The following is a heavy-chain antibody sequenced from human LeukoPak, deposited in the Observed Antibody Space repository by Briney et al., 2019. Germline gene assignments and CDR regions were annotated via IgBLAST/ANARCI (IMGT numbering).Heavy chain of an antibody. CDR1: GGSFSGYY. J-gene: IGHJ3*02. CDR2: INHSGST. D-gene: IGHD3-10*01. Sequence: PSETLSLTCAVYGGSFSGYYWSWIRQPPGKGLKWIGKINHSGSTNYNPSLKSRVTISVDTSKNQFSLKLSSVTAADTAVYYCATYYYGLFDIWGQGTMVTVSS. V-gene: IGHV4-34*01. CDR3: ATYYYGLFDI.